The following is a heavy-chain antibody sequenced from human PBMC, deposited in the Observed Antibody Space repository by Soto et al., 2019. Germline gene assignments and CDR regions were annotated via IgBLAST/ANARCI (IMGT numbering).Heavy chain of an antibody. V-gene: IGHV1-18*01. Sequence: QVQLVQSGAEVKKPGASVKVSCKASGYTFTSYGISWVRLAPGQGLEWMGWISAYNGNINYAQKRQGRVTMTTDTTTSTAYMELRSLRSDDTAVYYCVVAAQPYYFDYWGQGTLVTVSS. CDR3: VVAAQPYYFDY. CDR1: GYTFTSYG. CDR2: ISAYNGNI. J-gene: IGHJ4*02. D-gene: IGHD2-15*01.